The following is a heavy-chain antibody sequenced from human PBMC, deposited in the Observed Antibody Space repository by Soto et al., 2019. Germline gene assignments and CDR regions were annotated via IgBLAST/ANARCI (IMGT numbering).Heavy chain of an antibody. D-gene: IGHD4-4*01. CDR1: GGSISSGGYY. Sequence: QVQLQESGPGLVKPSQTLSLTCTVSGGSISSGGYYWSWIRQHPGKGLEWIGYIYYSGSTYYNPSLKSRVTISVDTSKNQSSLKLSSVTAADTAVYYCARARKTTVTTFYYYYYMDVWGKGTTVTVSS. CDR3: ARARKTTVTTFYYYYYMDV. V-gene: IGHV4-31*03. J-gene: IGHJ6*03. CDR2: IYYSGST.